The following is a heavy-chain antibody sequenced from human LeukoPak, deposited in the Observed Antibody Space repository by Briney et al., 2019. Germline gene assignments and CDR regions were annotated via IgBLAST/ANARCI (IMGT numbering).Heavy chain of an antibody. CDR1: GGSISSSSYY. J-gene: IGHJ4*02. Sequence: SETLSLTCTVSGGSISSSSYYWGWIRQPPGQGLEWIGTIYYSGSTYYNPSLKSRVTISVDTSKNQLSLKLSSVTAADTAVYYCARYVLSVAGTSLWGQGTLVTVSS. D-gene: IGHD6-19*01. CDR3: ARYVLSVAGTSL. V-gene: IGHV4-39*01. CDR2: IYYSGST.